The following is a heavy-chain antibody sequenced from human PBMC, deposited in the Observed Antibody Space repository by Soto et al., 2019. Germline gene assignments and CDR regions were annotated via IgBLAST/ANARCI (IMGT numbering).Heavy chain of an antibody. V-gene: IGHV4-38-2*02. CDR3: ARVGPWVPYYYDSSPYTFENWFDP. D-gene: IGHD3-22*01. J-gene: IGHJ5*02. CDR1: GGSISSGYY. Sequence: SATLSITCTVSGGSISSGYYWGWLRQPPWKGLEWIGSIYPGVSTYYNPALNSRVTLSIDMTNNHVSLILNSVTAADTAVYYCARVGPWVPYYYDSSPYTFENWFDPWGQGTLVTVSS. CDR2: IYPGVST.